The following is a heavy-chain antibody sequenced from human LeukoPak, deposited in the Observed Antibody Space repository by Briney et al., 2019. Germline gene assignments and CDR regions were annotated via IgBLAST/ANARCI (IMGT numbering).Heavy chain of an antibody. J-gene: IGHJ4*02. CDR3: ARGVRGVIRYFDY. CDR2: INHSGST. D-gene: IGHD3-10*01. Sequence: SETLSLTCAVYGGSFSGYYWSWIRQPPGKGLEWIGEINHSGSTNYNPSLKSRVTISVDTSKNQFSLRLSSVTAAVTAVYYCARGVRGVIRYFDYWGQGTLVTVSS. V-gene: IGHV4-34*01. CDR1: GGSFSGYY.